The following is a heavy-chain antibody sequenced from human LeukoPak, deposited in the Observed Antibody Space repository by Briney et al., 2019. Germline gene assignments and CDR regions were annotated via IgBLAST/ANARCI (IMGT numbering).Heavy chain of an antibody. D-gene: IGHD2-15*01. CDR2: ISGDGDST. Sequence: PGGSLRLSCAASGFTFDDYAMHWVRQAPGKGLEWVSLISGDGDSTYYADSVKGRFTISRDNAENSLYLQINSLRAEDTAVYYCAGPKTGWSTTPFDYWGQGTLVTVSS. CDR3: AGPKTGWSTTPFDY. J-gene: IGHJ4*02. V-gene: IGHV3-43*02. CDR1: GFTFDDYA.